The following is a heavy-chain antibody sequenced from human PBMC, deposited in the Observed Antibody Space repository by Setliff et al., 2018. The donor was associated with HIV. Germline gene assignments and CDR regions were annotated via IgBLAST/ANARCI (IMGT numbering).Heavy chain of an antibody. CDR2: FYYSRST. J-gene: IGHJ5*02. D-gene: IGHD1-26*01. Sequence: SETLSLTCTVSGGSISSCDYYWSWIRQPPGKGLYWIGYFYYSRSTYYNPSSKRRVTITVDTSKNQFSRKLSSVTAADTAVYYCARDRGDSGSNAERWFDPWGEGTLVTVSS. CDR1: GGSISSCDYY. V-gene: IGHV4-30-4*08. CDR3: ARDRGDSGSNAERWFDP.